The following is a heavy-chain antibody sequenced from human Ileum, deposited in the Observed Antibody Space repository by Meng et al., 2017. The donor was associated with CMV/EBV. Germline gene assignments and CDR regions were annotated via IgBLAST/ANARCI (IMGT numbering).Heavy chain of an antibody. CDR1: GYTFTDSY. D-gene: IGHD4-11*01. V-gene: IGHV1-2*02. CDR3: ARSEGTVTPRDS. Sequence: ASVLVSCKASGYTFTDSYMHWVRQAPGQGLEWLGWINPNSGGTNYGQKFQGRVTMTRDTSISTAYLELSRLTSDDTAVFYCARSEGTVTPRDSWGQGTLVTVSS. J-gene: IGHJ4*02. CDR2: INPNSGGT.